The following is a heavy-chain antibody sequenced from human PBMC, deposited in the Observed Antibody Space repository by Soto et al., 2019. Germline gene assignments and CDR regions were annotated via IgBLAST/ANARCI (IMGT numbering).Heavy chain of an antibody. D-gene: IGHD6-19*01. CDR3: ARDPAGGGWGALDI. J-gene: IGHJ3*02. CDR1: GFTFSSNW. Sequence: GGSLRLSCAASGFTFSSNWMSWVRQAPGKGLEWVADIKSDGSDKYYVDYVKDKFTLSRDNAKNTLYLQMYSLRPVDTAVYYCARDPAGGGWGALDIWGQGTVVTVSS. V-gene: IGHV3-7*01. CDR2: IKSDGSDK.